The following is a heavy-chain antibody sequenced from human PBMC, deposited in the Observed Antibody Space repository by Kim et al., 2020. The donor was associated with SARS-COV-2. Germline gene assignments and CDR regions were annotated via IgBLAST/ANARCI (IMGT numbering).Heavy chain of an antibody. CDR2: VNYSGST. CDR3: ERLEMSGIGGNGWFVP. CDR1: GGSISSCYSN. V-gene: IGHV4-39*01. D-gene: IGHD1-1*01. J-gene: IGHJ5*02. Sequence: SETLSLTCTVSGGSISSCYSNWDWLRQPQGKGLEWFGSVNYSGSTYSNPTSKSRVTISVATNEYQLYLNLTSVTAAATSVYDWERLEMSGIGGNGWFVP.